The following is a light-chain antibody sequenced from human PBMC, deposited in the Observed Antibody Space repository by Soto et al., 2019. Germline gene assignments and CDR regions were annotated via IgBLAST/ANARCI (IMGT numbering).Light chain of an antibody. CDR3: SAWDDSLNGYV. J-gene: IGLJ1*01. Sequence: MIQPPPASGAPGERATLSCSGRNSGQGSNTVNWYQQVPGTAPKLLIYGYNQRPSGVPDRFSGSWSGTSASLAISGLQSEDEADYYCSAWDDSLNGYVFGTGTKVTVL. V-gene: IGLV1-44*01. CDR1: NSGQGSNT. CDR2: GYN.